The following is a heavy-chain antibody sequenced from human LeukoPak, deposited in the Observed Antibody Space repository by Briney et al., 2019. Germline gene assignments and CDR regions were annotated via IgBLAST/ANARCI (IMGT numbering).Heavy chain of an antibody. D-gene: IGHD3-22*01. V-gene: IGHV1-8*01. CDR2: MNPNSGNT. CDR3: ARDGGDYYDSSGYFAY. Sequence: GASVKVSCKASGYTFTSYDINWVRQATGQGLEWMGWMNPNSGNTGYAQKLQGRVTMTTDTSTSTAYMELRSLRSDDTAVYYCARDGGDYYDSSGYFAYWGQGTLVTVSS. CDR1: GYTFTSYD. J-gene: IGHJ4*02.